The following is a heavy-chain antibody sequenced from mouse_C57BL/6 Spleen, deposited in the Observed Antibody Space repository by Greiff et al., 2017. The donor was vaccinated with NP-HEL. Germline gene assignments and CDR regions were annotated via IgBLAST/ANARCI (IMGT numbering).Heavy chain of an antibody. J-gene: IGHJ3*01. V-gene: IGHV1-69*01. Sequence: QVQLQQPGAELVMPGASVKLSCKASGYTFTSYWMHWVKQRPGQGLEWIGEIDPSDSYTNYNQKFKGKSTLTVDKSSSTAYMQRSSLTSEDSAVYYCARNVGGAWFAYWGQGTLVTVSA. CDR1: GYTFTSYW. CDR2: IDPSDSYT. CDR3: ARNVGGAWFAY.